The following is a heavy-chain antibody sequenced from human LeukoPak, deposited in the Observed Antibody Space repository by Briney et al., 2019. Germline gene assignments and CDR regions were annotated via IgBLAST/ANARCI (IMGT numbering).Heavy chain of an antibody. CDR2: INGDGSTT. Sequence: PGGSLRLSCAASGFTFSSHWVRWVRHAGGEGVVWVSRINGDGSTTAYPAFVEGRFTISRDNAKNTLYLQMDSLRVEDTAVYYCAIYWRILTAYPLDTFDVWGQGTMVTVS. V-gene: IGHV3-74*01. J-gene: IGHJ3*01. CDR3: AIYWRILTAYPLDTFDV. D-gene: IGHD3-9*01. CDR1: GFTFSSHW.